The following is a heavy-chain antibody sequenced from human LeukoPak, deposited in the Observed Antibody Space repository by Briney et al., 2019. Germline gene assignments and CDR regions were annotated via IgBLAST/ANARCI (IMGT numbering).Heavy chain of an antibody. J-gene: IGHJ4*02. Sequence: SVKVSCKASGGTFSNYAVSWVRQAPGQGLEWMGGIIPIFGTANYAQKFQGRVTITADESTSTAYMELSSLRSEDTAIYYCARVDRYSSWNNYFDYWGQGTLVTVSS. V-gene: IGHV1-69*13. CDR3: ARVDRYSSWNNYFDY. CDR2: IIPIFGTA. D-gene: IGHD6-19*01. CDR1: GGTFSNYA.